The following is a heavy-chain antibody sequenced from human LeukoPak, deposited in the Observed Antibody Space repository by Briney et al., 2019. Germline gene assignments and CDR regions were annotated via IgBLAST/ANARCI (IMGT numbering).Heavy chain of an antibody. V-gene: IGHV4-59*11. Sequence: SETLSLTCAVSGGSISSHYWSWIRQPPGKGLEWIGYMFYGGSTTYNSSLKSRVTISVDSSKNQFSLKLRSVTAADTAVYYCARRTTTAAYNWFDPWGQGTLVTVSS. D-gene: IGHD4-11*01. CDR1: GGSISSHY. CDR3: ARRTTTAAYNWFDP. J-gene: IGHJ5*02. CDR2: MFYGGST.